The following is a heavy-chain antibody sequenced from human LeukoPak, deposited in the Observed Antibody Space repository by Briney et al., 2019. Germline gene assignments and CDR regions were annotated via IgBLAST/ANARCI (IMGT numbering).Heavy chain of an antibody. CDR3: ARVNGYCSGGSCYSGRDYYYYYMDV. CDR1: GGSISSGSYY. CDR2: IYYSGST. D-gene: IGHD2-15*01. Sequence: SETLSLTCTVSGGSISSGSYYWSWIRQPPGKGLEWIGYIYYSGSTNYNPSLKSRVTISVDTSKNQFSLKLSSVTAADTAVYYCARVNGYCSGGSCYSGRDYYYYYMDVWGKGTTVTVSS. V-gene: IGHV4-61*01. J-gene: IGHJ6*03.